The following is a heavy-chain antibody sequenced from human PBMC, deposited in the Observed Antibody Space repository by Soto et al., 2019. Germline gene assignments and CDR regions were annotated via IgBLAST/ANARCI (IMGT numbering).Heavy chain of an antibody. CDR1: GFTFTSSA. J-gene: IGHJ6*02. CDR2: IVVGSGNT. D-gene: IGHD4-17*01. Sequence: SVKVSCKASGFTFTSSAVQWVRLARGQRLEWIGWIVVGSGNTNYAQKFQERVTITRDMSTSTAYMELSSLRSEDTAVYYCAAASHDYGDYYYYGMDVWGQGTTVTVSS. V-gene: IGHV1-58*01. CDR3: AAASHDYGDYYYYGMDV.